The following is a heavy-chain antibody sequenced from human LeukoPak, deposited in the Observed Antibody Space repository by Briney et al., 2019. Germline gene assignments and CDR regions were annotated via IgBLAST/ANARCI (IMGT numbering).Heavy chain of an antibody. J-gene: IGHJ3*02. CDR1: GFTVSRNY. CDR2: LYSGGST. V-gene: IGHV3-66*02. Sequence: GGSLRLSCAASGFTVSRNYMSWVGKAPGKGREWVSVLYSGGSTYYTDSVKGRFTISRDNSKNTLFLQMNSLRVEDTAVYYCASPLIVASAFDIWGQGTMVTVSS. D-gene: IGHD2-15*01. CDR3: ASPLIVASAFDI.